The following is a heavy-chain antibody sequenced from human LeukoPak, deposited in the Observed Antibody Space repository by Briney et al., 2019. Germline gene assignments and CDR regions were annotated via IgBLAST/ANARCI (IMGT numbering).Heavy chain of an antibody. D-gene: IGHD2-15*01. J-gene: IGHJ4*02. Sequence: GGSLRLSCAASGFTFSSSWMHWVRQAPGKGLAWVSRIKSDGSWTSYADFVKGRFTISRDNAKNTVYLQMNSLTVEDTAVYYCARDASWITPGDDFDYWGQGTLVTVSS. CDR1: GFTFSSSW. CDR2: IKSDGSWT. V-gene: IGHV3-74*01. CDR3: ARDASWITPGDDFDY.